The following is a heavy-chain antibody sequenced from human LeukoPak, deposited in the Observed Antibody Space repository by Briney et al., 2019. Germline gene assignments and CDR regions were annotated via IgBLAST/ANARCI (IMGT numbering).Heavy chain of an antibody. CDR1: GFTFSSYS. V-gene: IGHV3-21*04. D-gene: IGHD5-12*01. CDR3: AKDRTPGAIVATIRGLDY. J-gene: IGHJ4*02. CDR2: ISSSSSYI. Sequence: GGSLRLSCAASGFTFSSYSMNWVRQAPGKGLEWVSSISSSSSYIYYADSVKGRFTISRDNSKNTLYLQMNSLRAEDTAVYYCAKDRTPGAIVATIRGLDYWGQGTLVTVSS.